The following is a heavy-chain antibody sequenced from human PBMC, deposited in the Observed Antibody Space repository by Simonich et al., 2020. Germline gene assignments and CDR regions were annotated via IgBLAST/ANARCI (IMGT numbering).Heavy chain of an antibody. CDR3: ARDLFEMATIRYYYYGMDV. CDR1: GYTFTGYY. D-gene: IGHD5-12*01. CDR2: IKPNSGST. Sequence: QVQLVQSGAEVKKPGASVKVSCKASGYTFTGYYMHWVRQAPGQGRERTVQIKPNSGSTNKEQKYKGRVTMTSDPSNSTAYIELGRLRSDDTAGYYCARDLFEMATIRYYYYGMDVWGQGTTVTVSS. V-gene: IGHV1-2*06. J-gene: IGHJ6*02.